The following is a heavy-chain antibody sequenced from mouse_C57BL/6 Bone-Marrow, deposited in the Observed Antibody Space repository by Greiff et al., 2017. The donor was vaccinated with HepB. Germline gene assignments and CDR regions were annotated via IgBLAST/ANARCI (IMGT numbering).Heavy chain of an antibody. V-gene: IGHV5-12*01. D-gene: IGHD1-1*01. CDR2: ISNGGGST. J-gene: IGHJ4*01. CDR3: ARGYYGSSPYYYAMDY. CDR1: GFTFSDYY. Sequence: EVMLVESGGGLVQPGGSLKLSCAASGFTFSDYYMYWVRQTPEKRLEWVAYISNGGGSTYYPDTVKGRFTISRDNAKNTLYLQMSRLKSEVTAMYYCARGYYGSSPYYYAMDYWGQGTSVTVSS.